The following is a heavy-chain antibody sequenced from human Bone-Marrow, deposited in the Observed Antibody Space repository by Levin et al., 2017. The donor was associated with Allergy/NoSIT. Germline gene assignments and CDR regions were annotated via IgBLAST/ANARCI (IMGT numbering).Heavy chain of an antibody. D-gene: IGHD4-11*01. J-gene: IGHJ1*01. CDR3: ATTSTVTTYVN. V-gene: IGHV4-61*01. CDR1: GGSVSSGTYY. CDR2: MSYTGTT. Sequence: SPTLSLTCTVSGGSVSSGTYYWNWIRQPPGKGLEWIGYMSYTGTTIYNPSLKSRISISVDMSKNQFSLKLSSVTAADTAVYYCATTSTVTTYVNWGRGTLVTVSS.